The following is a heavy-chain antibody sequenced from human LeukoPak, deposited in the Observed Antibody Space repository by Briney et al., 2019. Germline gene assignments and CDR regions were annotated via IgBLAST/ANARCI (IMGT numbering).Heavy chain of an antibody. CDR1: GFTFSSYE. J-gene: IGHJ4*02. Sequence: GGSLRLSCAASGFTFSSYEMNWVRQAPGQGLEWVSYISSSGSTMHYAGSVKGRFTISRDNAKNSLYLQMNSLRADDTAVYYCARHLEQWPDYWGQGTLVTVSS. V-gene: IGHV3-48*03. D-gene: IGHD6-19*01. CDR3: ARHLEQWPDY. CDR2: ISSSGSTM.